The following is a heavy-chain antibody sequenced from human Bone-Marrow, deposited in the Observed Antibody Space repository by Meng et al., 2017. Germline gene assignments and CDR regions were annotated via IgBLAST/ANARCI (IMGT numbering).Heavy chain of an antibody. Sequence: GESLKISCAASGFTFSSYSMNWVRQAPGKGLEWVSSISSSSSYIYYADSVKGRFTISRDNAKNSLYLQMNSLRAEDTAVYYCAKAVVLRYFDWFSGGPASYGDHDAFDIWGQGTMVTVSS. CDR3: AKAVVLRYFDWFSGGPASYGDHDAFDI. CDR2: ISSSSSYI. D-gene: IGHD3-9*01. V-gene: IGHV3-21*04. J-gene: IGHJ3*02. CDR1: GFTFSSYS.